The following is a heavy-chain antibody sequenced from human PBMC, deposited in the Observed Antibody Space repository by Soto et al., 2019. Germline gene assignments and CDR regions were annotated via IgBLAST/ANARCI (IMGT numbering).Heavy chain of an antibody. CDR2: IWYDGSNK. J-gene: IGHJ4*02. V-gene: IGHV3-33*01. CDR1: GFTFSSYG. CDR3: ARDGDPLYYDFWSGYLDY. Sequence: QVQLVESGGGVVQPGRSLRLSCEASGFTFSSYGMHWVRQAPGKGLEWVAVIWYDGSNKYYADSVKGRFTISRDNXXXXXXXXXXXXXXXXXXXYYCARDGDPLYYDFWSGYLDYWGQGTLVTVSS. D-gene: IGHD3-3*01.